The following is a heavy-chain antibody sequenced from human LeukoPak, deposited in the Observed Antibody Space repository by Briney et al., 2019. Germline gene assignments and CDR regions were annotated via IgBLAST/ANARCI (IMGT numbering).Heavy chain of an antibody. D-gene: IGHD3-10*01. Sequence: ASVKVSCKASGYAFTSYDINWVRQATGQGLEWMGWMNPNSGNTGYAQKFQGRVTMTRNNSISTAYMELSSLRSEDTAVYYCAVMVRGVHQAFDYWGQGTLVTVSS. J-gene: IGHJ4*02. CDR2: MNPNSGNT. V-gene: IGHV1-8*01. CDR1: GYAFTSYD. CDR3: AVMVRGVHQAFDY.